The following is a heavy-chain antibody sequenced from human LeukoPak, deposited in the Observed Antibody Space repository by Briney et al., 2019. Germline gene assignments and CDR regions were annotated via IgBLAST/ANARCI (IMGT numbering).Heavy chain of an antibody. J-gene: IGHJ4*02. Sequence: PSETLSLTCTVSGGSIGSYYWSWIRQPPGKGLAWIGYIYYDGTTNFNPSLRGRATISLDTSKNQFSLKLSSVTAADAAVYYCARVRRSEYQLLYLDYWGRGTLVTGSS. CDR1: GGSIGSYY. CDR2: IYYDGTT. D-gene: IGHD2-2*01. CDR3: ARVRRSEYQLLYLDY. V-gene: IGHV4-59*01.